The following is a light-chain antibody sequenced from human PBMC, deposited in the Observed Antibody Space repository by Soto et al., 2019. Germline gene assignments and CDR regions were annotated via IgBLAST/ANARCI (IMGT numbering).Light chain of an antibody. CDR1: SSDVGGYNY. Sequence: QSVLTQPASVSGSPRQSITISCTGTSSDVGGYNYVSWYQQHPGKAPKLMIYEVSKRPSGVSNRFSGSKSGNTASLTISGLQAEDEADYYCSSYTSSSTLVVFGGGTKVTVL. CDR3: SSYTSSSTLVV. V-gene: IGLV2-14*01. CDR2: EVS. J-gene: IGLJ2*01.